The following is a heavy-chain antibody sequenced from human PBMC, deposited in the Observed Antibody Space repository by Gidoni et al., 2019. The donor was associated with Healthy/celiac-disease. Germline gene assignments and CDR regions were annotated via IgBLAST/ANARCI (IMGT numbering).Heavy chain of an antibody. J-gene: IGHJ4*02. CDR1: GFTFSSYA. Sequence: QVQLVESGGGVVQPGRSLRLSCAASGFTFSSYAMHWVRQAPGKGLEWVAVISYDGSNKYYADSVKGRFTISRDNSKNTLYLQMNSLRAEDTAVYYCARDSQITAMDYWGQGTLVTVSS. CDR2: ISYDGSNK. CDR3: ARDSQITAMDY. D-gene: IGHD5-18*01. V-gene: IGHV3-30*01.